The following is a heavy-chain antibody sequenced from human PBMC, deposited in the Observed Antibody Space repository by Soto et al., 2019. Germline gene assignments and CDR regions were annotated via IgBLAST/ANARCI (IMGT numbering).Heavy chain of an antibody. J-gene: IGHJ4*02. Sequence: GGSLRLSCAASGFTFSSYAMHWVRQAPGKGLEWVAVISYDGSNKYYADSVKGRFTISRDNSKNTLYLQMNSLRAEDTAVYYCARDVEGGGGHLDYWGQGTLVTVSS. CDR2: ISYDGSNK. D-gene: IGHD3-16*01. CDR3: ARDVEGGGGHLDY. CDR1: GFTFSSYA. V-gene: IGHV3-30-3*01.